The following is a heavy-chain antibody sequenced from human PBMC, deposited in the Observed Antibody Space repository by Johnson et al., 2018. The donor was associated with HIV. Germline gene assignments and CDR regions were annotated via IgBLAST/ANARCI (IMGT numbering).Heavy chain of an antibody. V-gene: IGHV3-30*04. CDR3: ARDAQEWDLCGEGAFDI. CDR1: GFTFSSYA. D-gene: IGHD1-26*01. J-gene: IGHJ3*02. CDR2: ISYDGSNK. Sequence: QVQLVESGGGVVQPGRSLRLSCAASGFTFSSYAMHWVRQAPGKGLEWVAVISYDGSNKYYADSVKGRFTISRDNSKNTLYLQMNSLRAEDTAVYYCARDAQEWDLCGEGAFDIWGQGTMVTVSS.